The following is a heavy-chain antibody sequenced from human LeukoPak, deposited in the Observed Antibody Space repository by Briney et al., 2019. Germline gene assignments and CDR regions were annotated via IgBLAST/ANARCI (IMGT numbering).Heavy chain of an antibody. J-gene: IGHJ5*02. CDR2: IYHSGST. Sequence: PSQTLSLTCTVSGGSISSGGYYWSWIRQPPGKGLEWIGYIYHSGSTYYNPSLKSRVTISVDRSKNQFSLKLSSVTAADTAVYYCARVIWSRGHLGSWGQGTLVTVSS. CDR3: ARVIWSRGHLGS. V-gene: IGHV4-30-2*01. D-gene: IGHD3-3*01. CDR1: GGSISSGGYY.